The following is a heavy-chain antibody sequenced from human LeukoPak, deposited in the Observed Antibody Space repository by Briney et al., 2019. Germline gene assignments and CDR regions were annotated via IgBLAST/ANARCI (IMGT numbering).Heavy chain of an antibody. Sequence: KPSETLSLTCAVYGASFSRYYWSWIRQSPGKGLEWLAEIDHRGDTNYNPSVKSRVTVSVDTSKNQFSLKMRSLSAADTALYYCARGATISETGYFDFWGQGTLVTVSS. CDR1: GASFSRYY. V-gene: IGHV4-34*01. J-gene: IGHJ4*03. CDR2: IDHRGDT. CDR3: ARGATISETGYFDF. D-gene: IGHD5-24*01.